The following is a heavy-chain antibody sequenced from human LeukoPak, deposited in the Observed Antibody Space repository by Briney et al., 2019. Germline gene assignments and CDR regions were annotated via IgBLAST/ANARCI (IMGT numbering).Heavy chain of an antibody. CDR3: ARDQGGYSYGYGNWFDP. D-gene: IGHD5-18*01. CDR1: GGTFSSYA. Sequence: GASVKVSCKASGGTFSSYAISWVRQAPGQGLEWMGGIIPIFGTANYAQKFQGRVTITADESTSTAYMELSSLRSEDTAVYYCARDQGGYSYGYGNWFDPWGQGTLVTVSS. V-gene: IGHV1-69*01. CDR2: IIPIFGTA. J-gene: IGHJ5*02.